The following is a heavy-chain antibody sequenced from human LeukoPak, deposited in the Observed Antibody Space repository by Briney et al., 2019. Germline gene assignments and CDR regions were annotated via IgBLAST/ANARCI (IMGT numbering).Heavy chain of an antibody. CDR2: VFSSGST. Sequence: SETLSLTCVVSGASISTYYWTCIRQPPGKGLEWIGYVFSSGSTNSNPSLKSRVTISLDTSKSQFSLKMTSVTAADTAVYYCARQGSGGRAFDIWGQGTMVTVSS. J-gene: IGHJ3*02. CDR3: ARQGSGGRAFDI. V-gene: IGHV4-59*08. CDR1: GASISTYY. D-gene: IGHD1-26*01.